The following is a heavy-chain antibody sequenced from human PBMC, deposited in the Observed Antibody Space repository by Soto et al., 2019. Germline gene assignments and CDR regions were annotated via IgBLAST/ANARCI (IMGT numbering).Heavy chain of an antibody. CDR1: GFTFSDYY. Sequence: GGSLRLSCAASGFTFSDYYMSWIRQAPGKGLEWVSYISSSGSTIYYADSVKGRFTISRDNAKNSLYLQMNSLRAEDTAVYYCARDRLGYCTNGVCYGYFDYWGQGTLVTVSS. CDR2: ISSSGSTI. D-gene: IGHD2-8*01. J-gene: IGHJ4*02. CDR3: ARDRLGYCTNGVCYGYFDY. V-gene: IGHV3-11*01.